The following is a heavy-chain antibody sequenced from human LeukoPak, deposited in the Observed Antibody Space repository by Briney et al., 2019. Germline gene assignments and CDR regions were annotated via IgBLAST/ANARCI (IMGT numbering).Heavy chain of an antibody. Sequence: PGGSLRLSCAASGFTFTNAWMSWVRQAPGKGLEWVGRIKSKTDGGTTDYAAPVKGRFTISRDDSKNTLYLQMNSLKTEDTAVYYCTTVNGDYGDSYWYFDLLGRGTLVTVSS. V-gene: IGHV3-15*01. CDR2: IKSKTDGGTT. D-gene: IGHD4-17*01. CDR1: GFTFTNAW. J-gene: IGHJ2*01. CDR3: TTVNGDYGDSYWYFDL.